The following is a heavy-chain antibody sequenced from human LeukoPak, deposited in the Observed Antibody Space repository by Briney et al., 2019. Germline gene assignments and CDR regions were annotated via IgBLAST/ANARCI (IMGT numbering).Heavy chain of an antibody. CDR3: ARDGADNSGYYFGSL. CDR1: GFTSSTYA. J-gene: IGHJ3*01. Sequence: GGSLRLSCAASGFTSSTYAMHWVRQAPGKGLEWVAVISYDGSSKYYADSVKGRFTISRDNSKNTLYLQMNSLRAEDTAVYYCARDGADNSGYYFGSLWSQGTVVTVSS. V-gene: IGHV3-30*04. CDR2: ISYDGSSK. D-gene: IGHD3-22*01.